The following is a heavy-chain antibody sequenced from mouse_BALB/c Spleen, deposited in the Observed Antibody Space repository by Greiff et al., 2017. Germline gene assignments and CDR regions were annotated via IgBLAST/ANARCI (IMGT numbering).Heavy chain of an antibody. CDR2: ISSGSSTI. CDR3: ARDYYGSRDY. V-gene: IGHV5-17*02. CDR1: GFTFSSFG. Sequence: EVQGVESGGGLVQPGGSRKLSCAASGFTFSSFGMHWVRQAPEKGLEWVAYISSGSSTIYYADTVKGRFTISRDNPKNTLILQMTSLRSEDTAMYYCARDYYGSRDYWGQGTSVTVSS. D-gene: IGHD1-1*01. J-gene: IGHJ4*01.